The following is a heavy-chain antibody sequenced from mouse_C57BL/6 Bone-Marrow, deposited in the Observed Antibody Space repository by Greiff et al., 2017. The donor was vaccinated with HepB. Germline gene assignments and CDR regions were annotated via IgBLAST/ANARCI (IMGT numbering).Heavy chain of an antibody. V-gene: IGHV5-12*01. J-gene: IGHJ3*01. CDR1: GFTFSDYY. Sequence: EVKLVESGGGLVQPGGSLKLSCAASGFTFSDYYMYWVRQTPEKGLEWVAYISNGGGSTYYPDTVKGRFTISGDNAKNTLYLHMSRLKSEDTAVYYCACGGGAWFAYWGQGTLVTVSA. CDR2: ISNGGGST. CDR3: ACGGGAWFAY.